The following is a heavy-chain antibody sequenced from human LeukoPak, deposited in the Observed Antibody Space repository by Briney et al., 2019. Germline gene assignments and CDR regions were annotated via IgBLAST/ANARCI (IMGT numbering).Heavy chain of an antibody. CDR2: IYYSGST. CDR1: GFTFSSYE. D-gene: IGHD3-16*01. V-gene: IGHV4-59*05. J-gene: IGHJ3*01. Sequence: PGGSLRLSCAASGFTFSSYEMNWVRQPPGKGLEWIGSIYYSGSTYYNPSLKSRVTISVDTSKNEFSLRLSSVTAADTAVYYCAHFRGGAFDFWGRGTMVTVSS. CDR3: AHFRGGAFDF.